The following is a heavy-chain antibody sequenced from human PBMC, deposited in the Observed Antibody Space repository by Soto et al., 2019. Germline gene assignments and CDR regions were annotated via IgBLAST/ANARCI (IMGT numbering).Heavy chain of an antibody. CDR3: ARQDCSGGSCYYYYGMDV. D-gene: IGHD2-15*01. J-gene: IGHJ6*02. CDR2: IYPGDSDT. CDR1: GYSFTSYW. Sequence: PGESLKISCKGSGYSFTSYWIGWVRQMPGKGLEWMGIIYPGDSDTRYSPSFQGQVTISADKSISTAYLQWSSLKASDTAMYYCARQDCSGGSCYYYYGMDVWGQGPRSPSP. V-gene: IGHV5-51*01.